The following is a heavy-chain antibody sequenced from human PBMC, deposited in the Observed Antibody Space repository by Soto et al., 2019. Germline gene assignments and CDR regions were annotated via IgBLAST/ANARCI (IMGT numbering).Heavy chain of an antibody. CDR3: AKALITASFDY. V-gene: IGHV3-23*01. Sequence: TGGSLRLSCATSGFTFSSSGLSWVRPAPGRGLEGVSAISGSGGETYYADSVKGRFTISRDNAKNTLYLQMNSLRAGDTAVYYCAKALITASFDYWGQGTLVTVSS. D-gene: IGHD2-8*01. CDR2: ISGSGGET. J-gene: IGHJ4*02. CDR1: GFTFSSSG.